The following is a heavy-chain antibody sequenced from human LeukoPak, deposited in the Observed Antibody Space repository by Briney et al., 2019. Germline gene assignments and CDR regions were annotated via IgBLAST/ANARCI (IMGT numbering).Heavy chain of an antibody. Sequence: ASVKVSCKVSGYTLTELSMHWVRQAPGKGLEWMGGFDPEDGETIYAQKFQGRVTMTEDTSTDTAYMELSSLRAEDTAVYYCARDMLGATTLGIWFDPWGQGTLVTVSS. V-gene: IGHV1-24*01. D-gene: IGHD1-26*01. CDR3: ARDMLGATTLGIWFDP. CDR2: FDPEDGET. CDR1: GYTLTELS. J-gene: IGHJ5*02.